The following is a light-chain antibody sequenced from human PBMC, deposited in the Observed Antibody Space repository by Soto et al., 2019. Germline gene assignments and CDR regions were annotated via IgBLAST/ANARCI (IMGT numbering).Light chain of an antibody. V-gene: IGKV3-15*01. CDR1: QNIYYN. Sequence: ILMTQSPATVSVSPGESVTLSCRASQNIYYNVAWYQQRPGQAPRLLIYRASTRATGVPARFSGSGSGTEFTLTISSLQPEDFTVYSCLQYHNLWAFGQGTKVEI. CDR3: LQYHNLWA. J-gene: IGKJ1*01. CDR2: RAS.